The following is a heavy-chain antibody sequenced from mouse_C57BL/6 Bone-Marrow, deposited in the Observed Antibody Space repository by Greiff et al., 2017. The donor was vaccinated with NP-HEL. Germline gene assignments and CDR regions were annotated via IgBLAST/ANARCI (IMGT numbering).Heavy chain of an antibody. CDR3: SRTRWYPYYFDY. D-gene: IGHD2-1*01. V-gene: IGHV1-64*01. Sequence: VKQRPGQGLEWIGMIHPNSGSTNYNEKFKSKATLTVDKSSSTAYMQLSSLTSEDSAVYYCSRTRWYPYYFDYWGQGTTLTVSS. J-gene: IGHJ2*01. CDR2: IHPNSGST.